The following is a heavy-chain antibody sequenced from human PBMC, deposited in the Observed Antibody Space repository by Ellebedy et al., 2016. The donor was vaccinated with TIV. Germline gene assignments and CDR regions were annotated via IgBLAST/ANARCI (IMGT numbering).Heavy chain of an antibody. J-gene: IGHJ6*02. CDR1: SGSFTGYY. D-gene: IGHD6-6*01. V-gene: IGHV4-34*01. Sequence: SETLSLTCAVYSGSFTGYYWTWIRQPPGKGLEWIAEINERENTNYNPSLKSRFTISVDTSKNQFSLNLRSVTAADTAVYYCARASSLAPRPGRRSFILDDWGQGTTVTVS. CDR2: INERENT. CDR3: ARASSLAPRPGRRSFILDD.